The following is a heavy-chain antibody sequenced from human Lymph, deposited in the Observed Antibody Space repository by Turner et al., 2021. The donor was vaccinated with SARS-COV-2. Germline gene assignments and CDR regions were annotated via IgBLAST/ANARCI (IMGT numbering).Heavy chain of an antibody. Sequence: QVQLVQSGAEVKKPGYSVKVSCKASGGPFSTSVISWVRQAPGQGLEWMGGIIPILGIANYAQKFQGRVTITADKSTSTAYMELSSLRSEDTAVYHCARRHSGNYDAFDIWGQGTMVTVSS. V-gene: IGHV1-69*10. J-gene: IGHJ3*02. CDR1: GGPFSTSV. CDR2: IIPILGIA. CDR3: ARRHSGNYDAFDI. D-gene: IGHD1-26*01.